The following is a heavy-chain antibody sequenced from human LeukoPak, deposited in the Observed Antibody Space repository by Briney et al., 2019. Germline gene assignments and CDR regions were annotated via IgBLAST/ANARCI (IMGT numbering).Heavy chain of an antibody. D-gene: IGHD3-16*01. V-gene: IGHV4-38-2*01. J-gene: IGHJ5*02. CDR2: IYYSGST. Sequence: GSLRLSCAASGFTFSDYYMSWIRQPPGKGLEWIGSIYYSGSTYYNPSLKSRVTISVDTSKNQFSLKLSSVTAADTAVYYCARGGGRWFDPWGQGTLVTVSS. CDR1: GFTFSDYY. CDR3: ARGGGRWFDP.